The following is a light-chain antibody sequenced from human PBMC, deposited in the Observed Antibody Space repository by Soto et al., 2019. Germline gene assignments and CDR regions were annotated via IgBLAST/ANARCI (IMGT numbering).Light chain of an antibody. Sequence: QSVLTQPPSVSAAPGQTVTISCSGSNSNLGNNHVSWYQQLPGTAPKLLINDDNKRPSGIPDRFSGSKSGRSATLGITGLQAGDEADYYCASWDDFLSVGLFGGGTQLTVL. CDR3: ASWDDFLSVGL. CDR1: NSNLGNNH. CDR2: DDN. J-gene: IGLJ3*02. V-gene: IGLV1-51*01.